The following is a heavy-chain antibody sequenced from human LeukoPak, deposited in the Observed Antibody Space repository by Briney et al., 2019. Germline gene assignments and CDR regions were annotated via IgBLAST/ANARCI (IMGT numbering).Heavy chain of an antibody. Sequence: SVKVSCKASGGTFSSYAISWVRQAPGQGLEWMGRIIPIFGSANYAQKFQGRVTITTDESTSTAYMELSSLRSEDTAVYYCARPNTYYYDSSGYYSNWGQGTLVTVSS. CDR1: GGTFSSYA. V-gene: IGHV1-69*05. CDR2: IIPIFGSA. J-gene: IGHJ4*02. D-gene: IGHD3-22*01. CDR3: ARPNTYYYDSSGYYSN.